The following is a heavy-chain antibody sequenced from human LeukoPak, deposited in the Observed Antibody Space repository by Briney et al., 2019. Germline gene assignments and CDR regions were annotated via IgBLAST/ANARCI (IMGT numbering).Heavy chain of an antibody. D-gene: IGHD3-3*01. J-gene: IGHJ5*02. CDR3: ARSPGITIFGVVITNNWFDP. CDR2: IYYSGST. V-gene: IGHV4-59*01. CDR1: GGSISSYY. Sequence: PSETLSLTCTVSGGSISSYYWSWIRQPPGKGVEWMGYIYYSGSTNYNPSLKSRVTISVDTSKNQFSLKLSSVTAANTAVYYCARSPGITIFGVVITNNWFDPWGQGTLVTVSS.